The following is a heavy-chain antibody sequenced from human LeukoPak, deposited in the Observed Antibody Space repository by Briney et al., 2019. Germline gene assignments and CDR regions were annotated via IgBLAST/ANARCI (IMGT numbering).Heavy chain of an antibody. J-gene: IGHJ4*02. Sequence: ASVTVSCKASGYTFTRYDINSVRQATGQGLEWMGWMNPKSGNTGYAQKFQGRVTMTRNTSISAAYMELSSLRSEDTAVYYCVRGYPNSDYWGQGTLVTVSS. CDR1: GYTFTRYD. CDR2: MNPKSGNT. D-gene: IGHD2-2*02. CDR3: VRGYPNSDY. V-gene: IGHV1-8*01.